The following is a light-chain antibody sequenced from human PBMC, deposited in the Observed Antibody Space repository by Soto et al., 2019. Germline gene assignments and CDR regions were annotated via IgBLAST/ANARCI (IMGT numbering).Light chain of an antibody. Sequence: QSALTQPASVSGSPGQSITISCTGTSSDVGGYNYVSWYQQHPGKAPKLMIYDVSNRPSGVSNRFSGSKSGNTASLTISGLHAEDDADYDCSSYTSSSTLYVFGTGTKLTVL. CDR2: DVS. J-gene: IGLJ1*01. CDR3: SSYTSSSTLYV. V-gene: IGLV2-14*01. CDR1: SSDVGGYNY.